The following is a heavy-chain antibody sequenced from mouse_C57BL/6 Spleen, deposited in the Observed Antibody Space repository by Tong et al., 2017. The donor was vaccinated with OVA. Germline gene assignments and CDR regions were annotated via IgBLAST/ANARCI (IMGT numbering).Heavy chain of an antibody. V-gene: IGHV2-9-1*01. D-gene: IGHD1-1*01. CDR3: ARNLDYGSSYGYFDV. CDR1: GFSLTSYG. CDR2: IWTGGGT. J-gene: IGHJ1*03. Sequence: VQLQESGPGLVAPSQSLSITCTVSGFSLTSYGVSWVRQPPGKGLEWLGVIWTGGGTNYNSALKSRLSISKDNSKSQVFLKMNSLQTDDTARYYCARNLDYGSSYGYFDVWGTGTTVTVSS.